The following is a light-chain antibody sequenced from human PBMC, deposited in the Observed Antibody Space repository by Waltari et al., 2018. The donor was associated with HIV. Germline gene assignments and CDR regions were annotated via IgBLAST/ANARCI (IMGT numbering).Light chain of an antibody. J-gene: IGLJ1*01. V-gene: IGLV1-51*01. CDR1: SLDVGLYPL. CDR3: GTWDSGLNAYV. CDR2: EIK. Sequence: QSALSQPASVSGSPGQSVTVSCSGTSLDVGLYPLISWYQHHPGKGPKLLVHEIKKRPSETPDRFSGSKSGTSGTLDITGLQTGDEADYYCGTWDSGLNAYVFGSGTKVTVL.